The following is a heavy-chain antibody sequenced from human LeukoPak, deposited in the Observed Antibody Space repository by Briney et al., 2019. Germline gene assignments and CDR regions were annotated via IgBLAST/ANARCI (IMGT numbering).Heavy chain of an antibody. CDR1: GFTFSIYS. V-gene: IGHV3-21*01. D-gene: IGHD3-22*01. CDR2: ISSSSSYI. Sequence: GGSLRLSCAASGFTFSIYSMNWVRQAPGKGLEWVSFISSSSSYIYYADSVKGRFTISRDNAKNSLYLQMNSLRAEDTAVYYCAADYYDSSGHTGGSGYWGQGTLVTVSS. CDR3: AADYYDSSGHTGGSGY. J-gene: IGHJ4*02.